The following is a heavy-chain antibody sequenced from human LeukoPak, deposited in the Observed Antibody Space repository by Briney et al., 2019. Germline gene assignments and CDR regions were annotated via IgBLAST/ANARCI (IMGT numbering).Heavy chain of an antibody. CDR2: ISSSGSTI. Sequence: PGGSLRLSCAASGFTFSDYYMSWIRQAPGKGLEWVSYISSSGSTIYYADSVKGRFTISRDNAKNSLYLQMNSLRAEDTAVYYCARDLHSSSLVFEYWGQGTLVTVSS. CDR1: GFTFSDYY. V-gene: IGHV3-11*01. CDR3: ARDLHSSSLVFEY. D-gene: IGHD6-6*01. J-gene: IGHJ4*02.